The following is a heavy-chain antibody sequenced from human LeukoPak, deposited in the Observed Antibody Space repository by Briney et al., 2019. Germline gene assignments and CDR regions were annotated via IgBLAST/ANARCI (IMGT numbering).Heavy chain of an antibody. V-gene: IGHV3-66*01. CDR1: GFTVSSNY. CDR2: IYSGGST. Sequence: PRGSLRLSCAASGFTVSSNYMSWVRQAPGKGLEWVSVIYSGGSTYYADSVKGRFTISRDNSKNTLYLQMNSLRAEDTAVYYCARDEDILTGYFRDYWGQGTLVTVSS. CDR3: ARDEDILTGYFRDY. J-gene: IGHJ4*02. D-gene: IGHD3-9*01.